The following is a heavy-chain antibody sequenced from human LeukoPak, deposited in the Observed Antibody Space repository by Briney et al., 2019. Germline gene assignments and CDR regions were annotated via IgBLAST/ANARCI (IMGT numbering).Heavy chain of an antibody. V-gene: IGHV3-66*01. J-gene: IGHJ4*02. CDR3: ARDLYGDYSFDY. CDR2: IYSGGST. Sequence: QPGGSLRLSCAASGFTVSSNYMSWVRQAPGKGLEWVSAIYSGGSTYYADSVKGRFTISRDNAKNSLYLQMDSLRAEDTAVYYCARDLYGDYSFDYWGLGTLVTVSS. CDR1: GFTVSSNY. D-gene: IGHD4-17*01.